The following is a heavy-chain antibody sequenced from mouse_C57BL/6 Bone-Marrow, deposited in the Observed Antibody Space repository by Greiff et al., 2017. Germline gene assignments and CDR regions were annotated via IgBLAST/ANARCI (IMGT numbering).Heavy chain of an antibody. CDR3: ARAGYYYGAGFAY. Sequence: QVQLQQSGPELVKPGASVKISCKASGYAFSSSWMNWVKQRPGKGLEWIGRIYPGDGDTNYNGKFKGKATLTADKSSSTAYMQLSSLTSEDSAVYFCARAGYYYGAGFAYWGQGTLVTVSA. D-gene: IGHD1-1*01. CDR2: IYPGDGDT. CDR1: GYAFSSSW. J-gene: IGHJ3*01. V-gene: IGHV1-82*01.